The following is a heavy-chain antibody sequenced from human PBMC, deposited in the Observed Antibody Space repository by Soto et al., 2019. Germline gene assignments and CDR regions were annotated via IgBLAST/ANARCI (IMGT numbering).Heavy chain of an antibody. V-gene: IGHV4-34*01. CDR3: ARCNSWKNYYYYYYMDL. CDR1: GGSFSGYY. Sequence: SETLSLTCAVYGGSFSGYYWSWIRQPPGKGLEWIGEINHSGSTNYNPSFKSRVTISVYTSKKQFSLQLTCVTAADTAVYYCARCNSWKNYYYYYYMDLWGKGTTVTVSS. D-gene: IGHD6-13*01. CDR2: INHSGST. J-gene: IGHJ6*03.